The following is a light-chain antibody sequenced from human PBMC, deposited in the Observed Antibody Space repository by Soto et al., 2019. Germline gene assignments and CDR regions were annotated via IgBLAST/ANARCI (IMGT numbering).Light chain of an antibody. Sequence: QSVLTQPPSASGTPGQRVTISCSGSSYNIESNFVYWYQQFPGTAPRLLIYRNNQRPSGVPDRFSGSKSGTSASLAISALRSEDEADDYCTVWDDSLRGRLFGGGTKLTVL. CDR3: TVWDDSLRGRL. CDR2: RNN. CDR1: SYNIESNF. J-gene: IGLJ2*01. V-gene: IGLV1-47*01.